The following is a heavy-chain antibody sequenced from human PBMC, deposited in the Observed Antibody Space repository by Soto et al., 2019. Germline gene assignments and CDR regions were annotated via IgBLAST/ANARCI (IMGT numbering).Heavy chain of an antibody. CDR2: ISYDGRNK. Sequence: GGSLRLPCAASGFTFSSFGMHWVRQAPGKGREWGAVISYDGRNKYNADSMKGRFTTASDNSKNTRYLQMNSLRAEDTAVYYCAKSFLWVAALSYWGQGTLVTVSS. D-gene: IGHD2-15*01. CDR3: AKSFLWVAALSY. J-gene: IGHJ4*02. V-gene: IGHV3-30*18. CDR1: GFTFSSFG.